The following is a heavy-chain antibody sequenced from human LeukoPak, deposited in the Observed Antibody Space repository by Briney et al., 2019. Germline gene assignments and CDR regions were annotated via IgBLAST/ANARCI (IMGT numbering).Heavy chain of an antibody. J-gene: IGHJ6*03. D-gene: IGHD5-18*01. CDR1: GYTFTGYY. V-gene: IGHV1-2*02. CDR2: INPNSGGT. Sequence: ASVKVSCKASGYTFTGYYMEWVRRAPGQGLEWMGWINPNSGGTNYAQKFQGRVTMTRNTSISTAYMELSSLRSEDTAVYYCARDNGGTAMAYYSYFYMDVWGKGTTVTISS. CDR3: ARDNGGTAMAYYSYFYMDV.